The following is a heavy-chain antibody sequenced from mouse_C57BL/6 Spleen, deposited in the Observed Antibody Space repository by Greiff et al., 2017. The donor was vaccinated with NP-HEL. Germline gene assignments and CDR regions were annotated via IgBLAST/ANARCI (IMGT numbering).Heavy chain of an antibody. J-gene: IGHJ2*01. CDR2: INYDGSST. Sequence: EVHLVESEGGLVQPGSSMKLSCTASGFTFSDYYMAWVRQVPEKGLEWVANINYDGSSTYYLDSLKSRFIISRDNAKNILYLQMSSLKSEDTATYYCARDGGLRLGGFDYWGQGTTLTVSS. CDR1: GFTFSDYY. CDR3: ARDGGLRLGGFDY. V-gene: IGHV5-16*01. D-gene: IGHD2-4*01.